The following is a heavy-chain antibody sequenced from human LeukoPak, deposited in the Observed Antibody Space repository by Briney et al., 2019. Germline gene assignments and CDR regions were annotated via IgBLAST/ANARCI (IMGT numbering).Heavy chain of an antibody. CDR2: ISSSGSTT. D-gene: IGHD5-24*01. CDR3: AREDGRDSYNFDY. V-gene: IGHV3-48*03. CDR1: GFTFSSYE. Sequence: GGSLRLSCVASGFTFSSYEMIWVRQAPGKGLEWVSYISSSGSTTHYADSVKGRFTISRDNAKNSLYLQMNSLRAEDTAVYYCAREDGRDSYNFDYWGQGTLVTVSS. J-gene: IGHJ4*02.